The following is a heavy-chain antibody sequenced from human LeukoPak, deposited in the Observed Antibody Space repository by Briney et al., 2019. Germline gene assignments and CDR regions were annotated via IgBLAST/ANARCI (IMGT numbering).Heavy chain of an antibody. CDR3: ARDRSGTEHLDY. CDR2: ISYDGSNK. D-gene: IGHD6-13*01. J-gene: IGHJ4*02. V-gene: IGHV3-30*04. CDR1: GFTFSSYA. Sequence: PGGSLRLSCAASGFTFSSYAMHWVRQAPGKGLEWVAVISYDGSNKYYADSVKGRFTISRDNSKNTLYLQMNSLRAEDTAVYYCARDRSGTEHLDYWGQGTLVTVSS.